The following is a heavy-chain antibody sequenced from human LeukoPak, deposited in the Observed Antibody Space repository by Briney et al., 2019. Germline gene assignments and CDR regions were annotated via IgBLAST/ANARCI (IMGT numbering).Heavy chain of an antibody. CDR3: ARTFDGSAYYYGDF. V-gene: IGHV1-18*01. CDR2: ISVYSGNT. D-gene: IGHD3-22*01. J-gene: IGHJ4*02. Sequence: ASVKVSCKASAYTFTIFGITWVRQAPGQGLEWVGWISVYSGNTNYAQKLQGRVTMTTDTSTSTAYMELRSLRSDDTALYYCARTFDGSAYYYGDFWGQGTLVTVSS. CDR1: AYTFTIFG.